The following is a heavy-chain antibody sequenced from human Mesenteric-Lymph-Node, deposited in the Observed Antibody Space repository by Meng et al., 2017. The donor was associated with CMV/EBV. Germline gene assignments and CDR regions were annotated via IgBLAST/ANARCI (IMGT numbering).Heavy chain of an antibody. CDR1: YY. Sequence: YYIQWGRQAPGQGLEWMGIINPSGGTTTYAQSFQGRVTMTRDTSTSTVYMQLTSLRSEDTAVYYCARILMEAYYGSGSYYNPGWLDPWGQGTVVTVSS. V-gene: IGHV1-46*01. J-gene: IGHJ5*02. CDR2: INPSGGTT. D-gene: IGHD3-10*01. CDR3: ARILMEAYYGSGSYYNPGWLDP.